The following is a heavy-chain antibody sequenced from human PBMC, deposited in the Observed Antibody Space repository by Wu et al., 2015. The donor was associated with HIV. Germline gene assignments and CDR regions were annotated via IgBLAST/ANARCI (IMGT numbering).Heavy chain of an antibody. D-gene: IGHD3-22*01. V-gene: IGHV1-2*02. CDR3: ATNYDSSGYLGIDAFDI. CDR1: GYTFTGYY. J-gene: IGHJ3*02. Sequence: QVQLVQSGAEVKKPGASVKVSCKASGYTFTGYYMHWVRQAPGQGLEWMGWINPNSGGTNYAQKFQGRVTMTRDTSISTAYMELSRLRSDDTAVYYCATNYDSSGYLGIDAFDIWGQGTMVTVSS. CDR2: INPNSGGT.